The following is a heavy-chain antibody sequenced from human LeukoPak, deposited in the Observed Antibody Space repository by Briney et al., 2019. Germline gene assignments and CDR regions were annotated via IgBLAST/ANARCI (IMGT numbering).Heavy chain of an antibody. CDR2: IKQDGSEK. D-gene: IGHD3-10*01. V-gene: IGHV3-7*01. CDR3: ARDLRITMVRGVTPFDP. Sequence: PGGSLRLSCAASGFTFSSYWMSWVRQAPGKGLEWVANIKQDGSEKYYVDSVKGRFTISRDNAKNSLYLQMNSLRAEDTAVYYCARDLRITMVRGVTPFDPWGQGTLVTVSS. J-gene: IGHJ5*02. CDR1: GFTFSSYW.